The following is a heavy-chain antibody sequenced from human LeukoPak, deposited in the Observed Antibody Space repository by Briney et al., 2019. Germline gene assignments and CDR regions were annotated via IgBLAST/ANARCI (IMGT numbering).Heavy chain of an antibody. CDR1: GGSISSYY. J-gene: IGHJ4*02. CDR3: ASMVTYMSGFDY. V-gene: IGHV4-39*01. CDR2: IYYSGSP. D-gene: IGHD5-18*01. Sequence: SETLSLTCTVSGGSISSYYWGWIRQPPGKGLEWIGSIYYSGSPYYNPSLKSRVTISVDTSKNQFSLKLSSVTAADTAVYYCASMVTYMSGFDYWGQGTLVTVSS.